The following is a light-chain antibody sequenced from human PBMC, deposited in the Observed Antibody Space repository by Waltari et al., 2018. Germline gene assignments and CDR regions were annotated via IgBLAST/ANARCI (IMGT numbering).Light chain of an antibody. V-gene: IGLV2-11*01. CDR2: DVS. CDR1: NSDVGGYNY. CDR3: CSYAGSMV. Sequence: QSALTQPRSVSGSPGQSVTISCTGTNSDVGGYNYVSWYQQHPGKAPKLMIYDVSKRPSGVHDRFSGSKSGNTASLTISGLQAEDEADYYCCSYAGSMVFGGGTKLTVL. J-gene: IGLJ2*01.